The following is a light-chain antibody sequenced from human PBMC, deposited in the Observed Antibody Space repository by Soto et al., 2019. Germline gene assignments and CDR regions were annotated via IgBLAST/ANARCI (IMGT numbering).Light chain of an antibody. Sequence: EIVMTQSPATLSVSPGERATLSCRASQSVRSDLAWYQQKPGQAPRLLIYGASTRAPGIPARFSGTGSGTEFTLTISSLQSEEFAVYYCQQYTDWGTFGQGTKVEIK. CDR2: GAS. CDR3: QQYTDWGT. CDR1: QSVRSD. J-gene: IGKJ1*01. V-gene: IGKV3-15*01.